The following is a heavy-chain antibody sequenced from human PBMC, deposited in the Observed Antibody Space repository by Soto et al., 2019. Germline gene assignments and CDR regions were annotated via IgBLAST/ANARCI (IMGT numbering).Heavy chain of an antibody. Sequence: ASVKVSCKASGYTFNKYAMHWVRQAPGQRLEWMGWINGGDGNIKYSQKFQGRVTTTRDTTASTAYMELSSLGSEDTAVYYCARARAIAAGGITWFDPWGQGTLVTVSS. J-gene: IGHJ5*02. D-gene: IGHD6-13*01. CDR2: INGGDGNI. CDR3: ARARAIAAGGITWFDP. CDR1: GYTFNKYA. V-gene: IGHV1-3*01.